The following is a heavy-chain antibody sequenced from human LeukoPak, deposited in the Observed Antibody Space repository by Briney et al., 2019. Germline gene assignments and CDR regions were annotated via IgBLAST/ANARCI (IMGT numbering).Heavy chain of an antibody. D-gene: IGHD6-6*01. CDR1: GFTFSSYW. Sequence: PGGYLRLSCAASGFTFSSYWMSWVRQAPGAGLEWVANIKQDGSEKYYVDSVKGRFTISRDNTKNSLYLQMNSLRAEDTAVYYCARDISSSSGPYYYYYGMDVWGQGTTVTVSS. CDR2: IKQDGSEK. CDR3: ARDISSSSGPYYYYYGMDV. J-gene: IGHJ6*02. V-gene: IGHV3-7*01.